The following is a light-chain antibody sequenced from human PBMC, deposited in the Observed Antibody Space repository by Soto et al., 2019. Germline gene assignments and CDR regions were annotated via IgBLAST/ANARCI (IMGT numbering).Light chain of an antibody. J-gene: IGKJ4*01. V-gene: IGKV1-33*01. CDR3: QQYDNLPT. Sequence: DIQMTQSPSSLSASVGDRVTITCQASQDISNSLNWYQQKPGKAPKLLIYDESNLETGVPSRFSGSGSGTDFTFTISSLQPEDIATYYCQQYDNLPTFGGGTKVEIK. CDR1: QDISNS. CDR2: DES.